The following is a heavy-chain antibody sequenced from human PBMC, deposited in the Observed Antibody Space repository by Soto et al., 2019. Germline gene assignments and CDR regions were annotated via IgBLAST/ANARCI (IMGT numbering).Heavy chain of an antibody. CDR3: ARSSTSANYFDY. CDR1: GGYISSGGYY. V-gene: IGHV4-31*03. CDR2: IYYSGST. Sequence: SETLSLTCTVSGGYISSGGYYWSWIRQHPAKGLEWIGYIYYSGSTYYNPSLKSRVTISVDTSKNQFSLKLSSVTAADTAVYYCARSSTSANYFDYWGQGTLVTVSS. D-gene: IGHD2-2*01. J-gene: IGHJ4*02.